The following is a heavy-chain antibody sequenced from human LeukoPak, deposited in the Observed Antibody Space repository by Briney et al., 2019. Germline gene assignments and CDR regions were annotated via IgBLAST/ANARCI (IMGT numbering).Heavy chain of an antibody. Sequence: GGSLRLSCAASGFTFSSYAMSWVRQASGKGLEWVSTISGSGGSTYYADSVKGRFTISRDNSKNTLYLQMNSLRAEDTAVYYCASRFIYGSYYFDSWGQGTLVTVSS. CDR1: GFTFSSYA. J-gene: IGHJ4*02. CDR3: ASRFIYGSYYFDS. D-gene: IGHD5-18*01. CDR2: ISGSGGST. V-gene: IGHV3-23*01.